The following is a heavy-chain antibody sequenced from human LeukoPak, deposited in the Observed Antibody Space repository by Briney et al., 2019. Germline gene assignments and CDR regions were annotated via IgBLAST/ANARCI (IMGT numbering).Heavy chain of an antibody. CDR2: ISGSGGST. D-gene: IGHD5-12*01. V-gene: IGHV3-23*01. CDR1: GFTFSSYG. J-gene: IGHJ4*02. Sequence: GGSLRLSCAASGFTFSSYGMSWVRQAPGKGLEWVSAISGSGGSTYYADSVKGRFTISRDNSKNTLYLQMNSLRAEDTAVYYCAKDPHAPIVATIVWGQGTLVTVSS. CDR3: AKDPHAPIVATIV.